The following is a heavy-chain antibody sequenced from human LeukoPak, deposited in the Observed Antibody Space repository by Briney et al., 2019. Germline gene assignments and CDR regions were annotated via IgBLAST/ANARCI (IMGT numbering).Heavy chain of an antibody. CDR2: ISGSGGST. J-gene: IGHJ3*02. V-gene: IGHV3-23*01. Sequence: GGSLRLSCAASGFTVSSNHMSWVRQAPGKGLEWVSAISGSGGSTYYADSVKGRFTISRDNSKNTLYLQMSSLRAEDTAVYYCAGWLQSNAFDIWGQGTMVTVSS. CDR1: GFTVSSNH. D-gene: IGHD5-24*01. CDR3: AGWLQSNAFDI.